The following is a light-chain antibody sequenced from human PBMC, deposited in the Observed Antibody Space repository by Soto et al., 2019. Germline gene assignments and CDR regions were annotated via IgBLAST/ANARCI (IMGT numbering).Light chain of an antibody. V-gene: IGLV2-14*01. J-gene: IGLJ2*01. CDR1: SSDVGGYNY. CDR2: EVT. Sequence: QSALAQPASVSGSPGQSITISCTGTSSDVGGYNYVAWYQQHPGKAPKLIIYEVTNRPSGVSYRFSASKSGNTASLTISGLQSEDEADYYCSSYTTSTSFILFGGGTKLTVL. CDR3: SSYTTSTSFIL.